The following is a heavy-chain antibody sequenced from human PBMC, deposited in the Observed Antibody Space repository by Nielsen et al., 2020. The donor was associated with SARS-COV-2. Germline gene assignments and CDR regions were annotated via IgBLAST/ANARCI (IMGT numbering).Heavy chain of an antibody. CDR2: ISSSGSTI. J-gene: IGHJ6*02. D-gene: IGHD3-10*01. CDR3: ARDGLWFGELFPSYYYYGMDA. Sequence: VRQAPGKGLEWVSYISSSGSTIYYADSVKGRFTISRDNAKNSLYLQMNSLRAEDTAVYYCARDGLWFGELFPSYYYYGMDAWGQGTTVTVSS. V-gene: IGHV3-48*03.